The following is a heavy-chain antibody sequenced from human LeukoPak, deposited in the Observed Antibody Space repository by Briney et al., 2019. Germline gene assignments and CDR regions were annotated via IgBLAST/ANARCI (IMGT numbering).Heavy chain of an antibody. J-gene: IGHJ4*02. V-gene: IGHV4-34*01. CDR3: ARTFRNYFDY. CDR1: GGSFSGYY. Sequence: SETLSLTCAVYGGSFSGYYWSWIRQPPGKGLEWIGEINHSGSTNYNPPLKSRVTISVDTSKNQFSLKLSSVTAADTAVYYCARTFRNYFDYWGQGTLVTVSS. CDR2: INHSGST.